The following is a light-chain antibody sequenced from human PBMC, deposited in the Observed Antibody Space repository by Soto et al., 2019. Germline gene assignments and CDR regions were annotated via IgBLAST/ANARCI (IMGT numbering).Light chain of an antibody. CDR2: EVN. CDR1: SSDVGGYNY. V-gene: IGLV2-8*01. J-gene: IGLJ1*01. CDR3: SSYAGSSNV. Sequence: QSALTQPPSASGSPGQSVAISCTGTSSDVGGYNYVSWYQQHPGKAPKLMISEVNKRPSGVPDRCSGSKSGNTASLTVSGLQAEDEADYYCSSYAGSSNVFGTGTKVTVL.